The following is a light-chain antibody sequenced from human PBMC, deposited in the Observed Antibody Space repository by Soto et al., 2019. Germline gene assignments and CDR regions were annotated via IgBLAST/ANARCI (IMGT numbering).Light chain of an antibody. CDR2: KAS. V-gene: IGKV1-5*03. CDR3: QQYNRYSWT. CDR1: QSVSSW. Sequence: DIQMTQSPSTLSASVGDRVTITCRASQSVSSWLAWYQQKPGKAPKLLIYKASSLERGVPSRFSGSGSGTEFTLTISSLQPDDCATYYCQQYNRYSWTFGQGTKVEIK. J-gene: IGKJ1*01.